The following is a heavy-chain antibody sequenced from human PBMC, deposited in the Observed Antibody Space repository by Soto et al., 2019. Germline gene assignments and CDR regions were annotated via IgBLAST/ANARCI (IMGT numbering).Heavy chain of an antibody. CDR1: GFTVSSNY. D-gene: IGHD3-22*01. J-gene: IGHJ1*01. CDR2: IYSGGST. V-gene: IGHV3-53*01. CDR3: ARDRVESGYPEYFQH. Sequence: EVQLVESGGGLIQPGGSLRLSCAASGFTVSSNYMSWVRQAPGKGLEWVSVIYSGGSTYYADSVKSRFTISRDNSKNTLYLQMNSLRAEDTAVHYCARDRVESGYPEYFQHWGQGTLVTVSS.